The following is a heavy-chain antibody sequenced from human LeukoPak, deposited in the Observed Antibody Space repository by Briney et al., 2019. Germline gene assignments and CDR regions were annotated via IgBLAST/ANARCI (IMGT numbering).Heavy chain of an antibody. CDR1: GGSICSSSYY. D-gene: IGHD3-3*01. Sequence: SETLSLTCTVSGGSICSSSYYWGWIRQPPGKGLEWIGSIYYSGSTYYNPPLKSRVTISVDTSKNQFSLKLSSVTAADTAVYYCARGRKGRITIFGVVIPSAFDIWGQGTMVTVSS. J-gene: IGHJ3*02. CDR2: IYYSGST. CDR3: ARGRKGRITIFGVVIPSAFDI. V-gene: IGHV4-39*07.